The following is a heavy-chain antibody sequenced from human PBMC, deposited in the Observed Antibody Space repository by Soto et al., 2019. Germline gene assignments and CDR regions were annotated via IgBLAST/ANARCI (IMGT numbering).Heavy chain of an antibody. J-gene: IGHJ4*02. CDR2: IGIGSSTK. D-gene: IGHD3-22*01. Sequence: GGSLRLSCAASGFTFRNYGMNWVRQAPGKGLEWVSYIGIGSSTKYYADSVKGRFTISRDNSKNTLYLQMNSLRVEDTALYYCVKGHSDSYYYFDYWGQGALVTVSS. CDR1: GFTFRNYG. CDR3: VKGHSDSYYYFDY. V-gene: IGHV3-48*01.